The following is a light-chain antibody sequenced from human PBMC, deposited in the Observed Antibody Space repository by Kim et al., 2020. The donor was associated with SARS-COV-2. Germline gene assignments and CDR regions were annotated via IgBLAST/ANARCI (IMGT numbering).Light chain of an antibody. J-gene: IGLJ3*02. Sequence: SYELTQPPSVSVAPGKTDRTTCGGKNIGSKSVHWYQKKPGQAPVLVIYYDSDRPSGIPERFSGSNSGKTATLTISRVEAGDEAGYYCQVWDSSSDHWVFGGGTQLTV. CDR2: YDS. CDR3: QVWDSSSDHWV. V-gene: IGLV3-21*04. CDR1: NIGSKS.